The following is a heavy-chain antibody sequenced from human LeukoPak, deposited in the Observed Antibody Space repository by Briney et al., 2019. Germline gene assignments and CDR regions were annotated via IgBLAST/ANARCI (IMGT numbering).Heavy chain of an antibody. D-gene: IGHD1-26*01. V-gene: IGHV4-39*01. CDR3: ATSSGSYYY. Sequence: SETLSLTCTVSGGSISSSSYYWGWIRQPPGRGLEWIGSMYYSGSTYYNPSLKSRVTISVDTSKNQFSLKLSSVTAADTAVYYCATSSGSYYYWGQGTLVTVSS. CDR2: MYYSGST. J-gene: IGHJ4*02. CDR1: GGSISSSSYY.